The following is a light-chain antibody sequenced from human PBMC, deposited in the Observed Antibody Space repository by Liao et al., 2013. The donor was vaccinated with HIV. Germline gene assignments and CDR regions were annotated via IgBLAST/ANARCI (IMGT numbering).Light chain of an antibody. CDR1: KLGDKY. CDR3: QLWDSNSDHYV. V-gene: IGLV3-1*01. CDR2: YDS. Sequence: SYELTQPPSVSVSPGQTASITCSGDKLGDKYACWYQQTPGQSPVLVIYYDSDRPSGIPERFSGSNSGNTATLTINRVEAGDEADYYCQLWDSNSDHYVFGTGTKVTVL. J-gene: IGLJ1*01.